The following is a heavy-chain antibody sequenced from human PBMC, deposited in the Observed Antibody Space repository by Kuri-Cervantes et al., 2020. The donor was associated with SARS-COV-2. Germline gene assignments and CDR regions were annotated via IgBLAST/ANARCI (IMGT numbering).Heavy chain of an antibody. Sequence: SGPTLVKPTQTLTLTCTFSGFSLSTSGMCVSWIRQPPGKALEWLARIDWDDDKYYSTSLKTRLTISKDTSKNQVVITMTNMDPVDTATYYCARSTNPSSSGNWFDPWGQGTLVTVSS. CDR2: IDWDDDK. CDR3: ARSTNPSSSGNWFDP. J-gene: IGHJ5*02. CDR1: GFSLSTSGMC. D-gene: IGHD6-6*01. V-gene: IGHV2-70*11.